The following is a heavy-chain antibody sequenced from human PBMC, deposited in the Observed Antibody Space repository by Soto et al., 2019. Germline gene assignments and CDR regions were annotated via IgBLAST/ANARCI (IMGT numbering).Heavy chain of an antibody. Sequence: ASVKVSCKAFGYSFSSYAMHWVRQAPGQGLVWMGWIIPVNGNTKYSQKFQGRVTITRDTSASTAYMELSSLGSEDTAVYYCARPSRAYARTGSCSYRLGHWGQGTLVTVSS. V-gene: IGHV1-3*01. CDR3: ARPSRAYARTGSCSYRLGH. CDR1: GYSFSSYA. D-gene: IGHD2-15*01. J-gene: IGHJ4*02. CDR2: IIPVNGNT.